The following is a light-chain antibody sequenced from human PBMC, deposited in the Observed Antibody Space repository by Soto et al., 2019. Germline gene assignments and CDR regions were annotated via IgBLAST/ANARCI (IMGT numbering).Light chain of an antibody. CDR2: EVV. J-gene: IGLJ1*01. CDR1: KNDIGVYDF. CDR3: KSYAGSKTYV. V-gene: IGLV2-8*01. Sequence: QSVLTLPPSASGSPGQSVTISCTGTKNDIGVYDFVSWYQHHPGKAPRLIIYEVVQRPSGVPDRFSGSKSGNTASLTVSGLQATDEADYFCKSYAGSKTYVLGSGTKVTVL.